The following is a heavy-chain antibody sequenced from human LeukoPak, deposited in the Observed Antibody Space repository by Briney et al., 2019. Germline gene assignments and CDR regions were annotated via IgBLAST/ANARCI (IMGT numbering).Heavy chain of an antibody. Sequence: GGSVRLSCAASGFTFSNCWMHRVRQARGKGRVWVSRINSDGINISYADSVKGRFNISRENAKNTLYLQMNSLRAEDTAVYYCAKESSMLRGPIVIYYFDFWGQGTLVTVSS. CDR2: INSDGINI. CDR3: AKESSMLRGPIVIYYFDF. J-gene: IGHJ4*02. V-gene: IGHV3-74*01. D-gene: IGHD3-10*01. CDR1: GFTFSNCW.